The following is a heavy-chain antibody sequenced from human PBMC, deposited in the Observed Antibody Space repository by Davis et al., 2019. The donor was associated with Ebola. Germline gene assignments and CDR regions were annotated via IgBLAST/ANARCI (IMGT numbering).Heavy chain of an antibody. CDR3: ARLAFQYGDYAAFDI. J-gene: IGHJ3*02. V-gene: IGHV1-46*01. D-gene: IGHD4-17*01. CDR2: INPSGGST. CDR1: GYTFTSYY. Sequence: ASVKVSCKASGYTFTSYYMHWVRQAPGQGLEWMGIINPSGGSTSYAQKFQGRVTMTRDTSTSTVYMELSSLRSEDTAVYYCARLAFQYGDYAAFDIWGQGTMVTVSS.